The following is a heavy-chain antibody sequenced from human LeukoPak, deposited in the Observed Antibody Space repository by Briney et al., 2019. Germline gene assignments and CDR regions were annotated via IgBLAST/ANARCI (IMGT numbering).Heavy chain of an antibody. CDR3: ARDVKSCSGGTCYGADY. D-gene: IGHD2-15*01. J-gene: IGHJ4*02. CDR1: GFTFSSYA. CDR2: ICFDGSNK. V-gene: IGHV3-33*08. Sequence: GRSLRLSCAASGFTFSSYAMHWVRQAPGKGLEWVALICFDGSNKYYSDSVKGRFTISRDNSKNTLYLQMNTLRAEDTAVYYCARDVKSCSGGTCYGADYWGQGTLVTVSS.